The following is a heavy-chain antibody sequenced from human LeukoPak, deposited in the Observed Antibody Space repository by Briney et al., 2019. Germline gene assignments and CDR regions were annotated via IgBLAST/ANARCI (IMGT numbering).Heavy chain of an antibody. V-gene: IGHV1-3*01. D-gene: IGHD6-19*01. CDR2: VNAGNGKT. Sequence: ASVKVSCKASGYTFTRYALHWVRQAPRQRLEWMGWVNAGNGKTKYSQKFQGRVTMTKDTSTSTAYMELRSLTDGDTAVYYCARDVNSRWYPLDYWGQGTLVTVSS. J-gene: IGHJ4*02. CDR3: ARDVNSRWYPLDY. CDR1: GYTFTRYA.